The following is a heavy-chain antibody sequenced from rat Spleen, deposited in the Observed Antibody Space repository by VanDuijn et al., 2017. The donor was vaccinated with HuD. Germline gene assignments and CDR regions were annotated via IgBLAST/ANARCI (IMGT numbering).Heavy chain of an antibody. CDR2: ITNTGGSI. J-gene: IGHJ2*01. D-gene: IGHD4-6*01. V-gene: IGHV5-46*01. CDR3: TRGTYFRH. Sequence: EVQLVESGGGLVQVGRSMRLSCVASGFTFSSFPMAWVRQAPTKGLEWVATITNTGGSIYYPDSVKGRFTISRDIAKSTLYLQMNNLRSEDTATYYCTRGTYFRHWGQGVMVTVSS. CDR1: GFTFSSFP.